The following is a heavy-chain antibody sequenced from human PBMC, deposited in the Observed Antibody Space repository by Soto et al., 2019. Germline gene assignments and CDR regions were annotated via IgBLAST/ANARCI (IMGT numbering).Heavy chain of an antibody. CDR3: ARQIYDSDTGPNFQYYFDS. J-gene: IGHJ4*02. CDR1: GYSFAGYW. CDR2: IDPSDSQT. Sequence: GESLKISCKGSGYSFAGYWITWVRQKPGKGLEWMGRIDPSDSQTYYSPSFRGHVTISVTKSITIVFLQWSSLRASDTAMYYCARQIYDSDTGPNFQYYFDSWGQGTPVTVSS. V-gene: IGHV5-10-1*01. D-gene: IGHD3-22*01.